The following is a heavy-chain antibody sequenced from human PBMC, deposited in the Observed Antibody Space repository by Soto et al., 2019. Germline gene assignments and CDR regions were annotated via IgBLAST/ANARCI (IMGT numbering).Heavy chain of an antibody. CDR1: GVSISSYY. Sequence: SETLSLTCTVSGVSISSYYWSWLRQPPGKGLEWIGYIYYSGSTNYNPSLKSRVTISVDTSKNQFSLKLSSVTAADTAVYYCARTLFGWGIWFDPWGQGTLVTVS. V-gene: IGHV4-59*01. D-gene: IGHD3-10*02. CDR2: IYYSGST. CDR3: ARTLFGWGIWFDP. J-gene: IGHJ5*02.